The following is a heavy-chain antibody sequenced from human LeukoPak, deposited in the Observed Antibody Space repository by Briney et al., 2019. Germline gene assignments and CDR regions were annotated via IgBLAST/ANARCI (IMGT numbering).Heavy chain of an antibody. CDR3: AKDRYYYDSSGSQFDY. CDR2: ISGSGGST. CDR1: GFTFSSYA. J-gene: IGHJ4*02. D-gene: IGHD3-22*01. Sequence: GGSLRLSCAASGFTFSSYAMSWVRQAPGKGLEWVSAISGSGGSTYYADSVKGRFTISRDNSKNTLYLQMYSLRAEDTAVYYCAKDRYYYDSSGSQFDYWGQGTLVTVSS. V-gene: IGHV3-23*01.